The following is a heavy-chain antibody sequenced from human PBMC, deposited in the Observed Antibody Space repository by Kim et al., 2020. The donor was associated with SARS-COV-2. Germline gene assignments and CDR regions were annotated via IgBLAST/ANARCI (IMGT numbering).Heavy chain of an antibody. D-gene: IGHD3-9*01. CDR2: ISGSGGST. CDR3: AKDFSDDILTGYSYDPDY. CDR1: GFTFSSYA. V-gene: IGHV3-23*01. J-gene: IGHJ4*02. Sequence: GGSLRLSCAASGFTFSSYAMSWVRQAPGKGLEWVSAISGSGGSTYYADSVKDRFTISRDNSKNTLYLQMNSLRAEDTAVYYCAKDFSDDILTGYSYDPDYWGQGTLVTVSS.